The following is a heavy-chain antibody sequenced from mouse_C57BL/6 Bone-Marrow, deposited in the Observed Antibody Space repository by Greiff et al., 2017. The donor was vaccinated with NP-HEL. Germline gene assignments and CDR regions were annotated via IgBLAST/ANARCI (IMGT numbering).Heavy chain of an antibody. J-gene: IGHJ4*01. CDR3: TRKPILTPYAMDY. CDR1: GYTFTSYW. V-gene: IGHV1-5*01. D-gene: IGHD4-1*01. Sequence: VQLQQSGTVLARPGASVKMSCKTSGYTFTSYWMHWVKQRPGQGLEWIGAIYPGNSDTSYNQKFKGKAKLTAVTSASTAYMELSSLTNEDSAVYYCTRKPILTPYAMDYWGQGTSVTVSS. CDR2: IYPGNSDT.